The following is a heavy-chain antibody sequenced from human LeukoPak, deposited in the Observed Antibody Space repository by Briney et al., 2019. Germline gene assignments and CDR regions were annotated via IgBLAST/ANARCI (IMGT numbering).Heavy chain of an antibody. Sequence: GSLRLSCAGSGLTFSNAWMTWVRQAPGKGLEWVGHIKSKTDGATTEYTTPVKGRFTISRDDSKNTLYLQMNSLKTEDTALYYCTTKHGFQEGIDYWGQGTLVTVSS. V-gene: IGHV3-15*01. J-gene: IGHJ4*02. CDR2: IKSKTDGATT. D-gene: IGHD6-13*01. CDR1: GLTFSNAW. CDR3: TTKHGFQEGIDY.